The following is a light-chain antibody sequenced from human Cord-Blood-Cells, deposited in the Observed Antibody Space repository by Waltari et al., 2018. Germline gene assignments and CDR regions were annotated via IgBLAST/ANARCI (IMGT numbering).Light chain of an antibody. V-gene: IGLV2-23*01. CDR2: EGS. Sequence: QSALTQPASVSGSPGQSITISCTGTSSDVGRYNLVSWYQQHPGKAPKRMIYEGSKRPSGVSNLFSGSKSGNTASLTISGLQAEDEADYYCCSYAGSSTWVFGGGTKLTVL. CDR1: SSDVGRYNL. CDR3: CSYAGSSTWV. J-gene: IGLJ3*02.